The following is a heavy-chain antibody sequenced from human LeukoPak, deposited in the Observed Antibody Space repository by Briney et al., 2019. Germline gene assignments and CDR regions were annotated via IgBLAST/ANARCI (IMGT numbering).Heavy chain of an antibody. CDR2: ISSSGSTI. V-gene: IGHV3-11*04. J-gene: IGHJ4*02. CDR1: GFTLSYYY. CDR3: ARESSLIVVDQ. Sequence: PGGSLRLSCAASGFTLSYYYMSWIRQAPGKGLEWVSYISSSGSTIYYADSVKGRFTISRDNAKNSLYLQMNSLRAEDTAVYYCARESSLIVVDQWGQGTLVTVSS. D-gene: IGHD2-2*01.